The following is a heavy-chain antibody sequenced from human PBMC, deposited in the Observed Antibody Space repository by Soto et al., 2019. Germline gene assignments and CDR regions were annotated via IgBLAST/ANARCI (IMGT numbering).Heavy chain of an antibody. CDR1: GGSISSGDYY. V-gene: IGHV4-30-4*01. CDR2: IYYSGST. D-gene: IGHD3-3*01. Sequence: SETLSLTCTVSGGSISSGDYYWSWIRQPPGKGLEWIGYIYYSGSTYYNPSLKSRVTISVDTSKNQFSLKLSSVTAADTAVYYCAREAHYDFWSGYYPDAFDIWGQGTMVTVSS. CDR3: AREAHYDFWSGYYPDAFDI. J-gene: IGHJ3*02.